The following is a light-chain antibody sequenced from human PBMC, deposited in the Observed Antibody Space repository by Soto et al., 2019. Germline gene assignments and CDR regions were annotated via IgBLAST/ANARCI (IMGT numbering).Light chain of an antibody. J-gene: IGKJ4*01. CDR3: MQALHTPLT. Sequence: DIVMTQSPLSLPVTPGEPASISCRSSQSLLHSDGYNYLDWFLQRPGQSPQLLIYLGSSRASGVPDRFSGSGSGTDFTLKISRVEAEYVGVYYCMQALHTPLTFGGGTKVDIK. CDR1: QSLLHSDGYNY. CDR2: LGS. V-gene: IGKV2-28*01.